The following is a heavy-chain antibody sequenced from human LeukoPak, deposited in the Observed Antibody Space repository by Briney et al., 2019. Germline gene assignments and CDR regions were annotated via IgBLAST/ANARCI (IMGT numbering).Heavy chain of an antibody. CDR2: ISFDGNDK. Sequence: GGSLRLSCAASGFGFSAYGMHWVRQPPGKGLEWVAVISFDGNDKYYADSVKDRFTISRDYSKNTLYLGMNSLRTEDTAVYYCAKDPATYSSGWKYFDYWGQGTLVTVSS. D-gene: IGHD6-19*01. J-gene: IGHJ4*02. CDR1: GFGFSAYG. CDR3: AKDPATYSSGWKYFDY. V-gene: IGHV3-30*18.